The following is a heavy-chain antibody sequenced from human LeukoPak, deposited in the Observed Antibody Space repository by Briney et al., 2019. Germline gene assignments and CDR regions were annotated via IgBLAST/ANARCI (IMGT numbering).Heavy chain of an antibody. V-gene: IGHV1-18*04. D-gene: IGHD1-1*01. CDR3: ARELHVERDDY. CDR1: GYTFTSNY. J-gene: IGHJ4*02. CDR2: ISANDGKT. Sequence: ASVKVSCKASGYTFTSNYIHWVRQATGQGLEWMGWISANDGKTHYSEKHQGRVTMSTDTVTSTAYMELRSLRSDDTAVYYCARELHVERDDYWGQGTLVTVSS.